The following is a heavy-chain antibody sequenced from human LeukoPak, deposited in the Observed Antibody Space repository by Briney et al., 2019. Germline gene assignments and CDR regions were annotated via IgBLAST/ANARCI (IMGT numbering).Heavy chain of an antibody. CDR3: ARDLGSSGFFDY. D-gene: IGHD6-19*01. CDR2: IWYDGSDK. V-gene: IGHV3-33*01. CDR1: GFNFRSYG. J-gene: IGHJ4*02. Sequence: GRSLRLSCVASGFNFRSYGMHWVRQAPGKGLEWVAIIWYDGSDKYYADSVKGRFTISRDNSRNTLYLQMDSLRAEDTAVYYCARDLGSSGFFDYWGQGTLVTVSP.